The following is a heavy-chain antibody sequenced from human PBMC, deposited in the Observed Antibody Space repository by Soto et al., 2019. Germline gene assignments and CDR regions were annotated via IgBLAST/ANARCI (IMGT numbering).Heavy chain of an antibody. CDR1: GASISSGGSY. D-gene: IGHD3-16*01. CDR2: IYYSGSN. CDR3: LTNRGDYDGSFFAR. J-gene: IGHJ4*02. Sequence: QVRLQESGPGPVKPAETLSLTCSVSGASISSGGSYWTWSRQHPGKGLEWLGYIYYSGSNKYNPSLGSRVTLAADTSNTLLSLRLKSVTAADTAVYYCLTNRGDYDGSFFARWGQGTQVTVSS. V-gene: IGHV4-31*04.